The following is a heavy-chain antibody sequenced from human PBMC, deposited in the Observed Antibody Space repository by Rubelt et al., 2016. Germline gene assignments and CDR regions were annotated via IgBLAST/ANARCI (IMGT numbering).Heavy chain of an antibody. D-gene: IGHD5-24*01. V-gene: IGHV4-59*08. CDR3: ARSEMATMYFDY. Sequence: GDIYYSGSTNYNPSLKSRVTISVDTSKNQFSLKLSSVTAADTAVYYCARSEMATMYFDYWGQGTLVTVSS. CDR2: IYYSGST. J-gene: IGHJ4*02.